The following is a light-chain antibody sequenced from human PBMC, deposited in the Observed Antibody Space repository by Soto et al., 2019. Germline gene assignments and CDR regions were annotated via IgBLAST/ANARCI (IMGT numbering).Light chain of an antibody. CDR3: QSYDSSLRAFV. CDR2: GNS. V-gene: IGLV1-40*01. CDR1: SSNIGAAYD. J-gene: IGLJ1*01. Sequence: QSVLTQPPSVSGAPGQRVTISCTGSSSNIGAAYDVHWYHQLPGTAPKLLIYGNSTRPSGVPDRFSGSKSGTSASLAITGLQAEDEADYYCQSYDSSLRAFVFGSGTKVTVL.